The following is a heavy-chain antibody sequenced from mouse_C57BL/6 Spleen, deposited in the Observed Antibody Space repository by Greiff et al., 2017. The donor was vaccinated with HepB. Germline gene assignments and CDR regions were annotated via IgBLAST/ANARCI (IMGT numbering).Heavy chain of an antibody. CDR2: IDPSDSYT. Sequence: VQLQQPGAELVKPGASVKLSCKASGYTFTSYWMQWVKQRPGQGLEWIGEIDPSDSYTNYNQKFKGKATLTVDTSSSTAYMQLSSLTSEDSAVYYCARGTAQATCWGQGTTLTVSS. CDR3: ARGTAQATC. J-gene: IGHJ2*01. V-gene: IGHV1-50*01. D-gene: IGHD3-2*02. CDR1: GYTFTSYW.